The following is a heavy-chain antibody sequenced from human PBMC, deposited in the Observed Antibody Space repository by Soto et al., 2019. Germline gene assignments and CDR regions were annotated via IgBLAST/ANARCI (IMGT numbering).Heavy chain of an antibody. V-gene: IGHV6-1*01. Sequence: PSQTLSLTCVISGDSVSSNSAAWNWIRQSPSRGLEWLGRTYYRSKWYNDYAVSVKSRITINPDTSKNQFSLQLNSVTPEDTAVYYCARGWFGSGSYSLDYYYGMDVWGQGTTVTVSS. D-gene: IGHD1-26*01. CDR1: GDSVSSNSAA. CDR2: TYYRSKWYN. J-gene: IGHJ6*02. CDR3: ARGWFGSGSYSLDYYYGMDV.